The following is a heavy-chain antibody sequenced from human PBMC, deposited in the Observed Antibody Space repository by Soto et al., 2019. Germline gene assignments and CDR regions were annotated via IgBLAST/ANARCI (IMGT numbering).Heavy chain of an antibody. CDR3: ASSYGSGYRAFHY. D-gene: IGHD3-10*01. Sequence: QVQLVQSGAEVKKPGSSVRVSCKASGDTFTFYSINWVRQAPGLGLEWMGRINPILSMSNYAQRFQGRVTMTADKSTSTAYMELISLRSEDTAMYYCASSYGSGYRAFHYWGQGALVTVSS. CDR1: GDTFTFYS. J-gene: IGHJ4*02. CDR2: INPILSMS. V-gene: IGHV1-69*02.